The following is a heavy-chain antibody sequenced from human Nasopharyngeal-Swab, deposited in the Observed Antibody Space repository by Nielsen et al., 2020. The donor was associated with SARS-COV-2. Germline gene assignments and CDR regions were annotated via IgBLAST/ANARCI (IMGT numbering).Heavy chain of an antibody. Sequence: GGSLRLSCAASGFTFSSYAMHWVRQAPGKGLEWVAVISYDGSNKYYADSVKGRFTISRDNSKNTLYLQMNSLRAEDTAVYYCARDPDVDIVATDAFDIRGQGTMVTVSS. CDR1: GFTFSSYA. J-gene: IGHJ3*02. V-gene: IGHV3-30-3*01. CDR2: ISYDGSNK. CDR3: ARDPDVDIVATDAFDI. D-gene: IGHD5-12*01.